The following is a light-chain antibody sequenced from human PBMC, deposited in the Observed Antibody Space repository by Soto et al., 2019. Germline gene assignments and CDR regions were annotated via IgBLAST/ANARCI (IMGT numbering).Light chain of an antibody. J-gene: IGKJ5*01. CDR2: GAS. CDR3: QQYNNWPPIT. Sequence: EIVLTQSPGTLSLSPGDRATLSCRASQTVSNNYLAWCQQKPGQAPRVIMYGASRRATGIPDRFSGGGSGTDFTLTISRLEPEDFAVYYCQQYNNWPPITFGQGTRLEIK. CDR1: QTVSNNY. V-gene: IGKV3-20*01.